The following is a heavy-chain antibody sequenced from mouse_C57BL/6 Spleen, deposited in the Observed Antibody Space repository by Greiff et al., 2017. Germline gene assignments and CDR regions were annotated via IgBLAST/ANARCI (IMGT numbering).Heavy chain of an antibody. CDR3: ARWGGYYAWFAY. D-gene: IGHD2-3*01. CDR1: GYTFTSYW. J-gene: IGHJ3*01. Sequence: QVQLQQPGTELVKPGASVKLSCKASGYTFTSYWMHWVKQRPGQGLEWIGNINPSNGGTNYNEKFKSKATLTVDKSSSTAYMQRSSLPSEDSAVYYCARWGGYYAWFAYWGQGTLVTVSA. CDR2: INPSNGGT. V-gene: IGHV1-53*01.